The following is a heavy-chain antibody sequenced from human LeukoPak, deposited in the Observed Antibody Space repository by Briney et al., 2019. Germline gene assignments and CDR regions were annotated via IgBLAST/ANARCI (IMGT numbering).Heavy chain of an antibody. J-gene: IGHJ4*02. CDR1: GGSFSGYF. V-gene: IGHV4-34*01. CDR2: VNHSGRT. Sequence: SETLSLTCAVYGGSFSGYFWSWIRQPPGKGLEWIGEVNHSGRTNYNPPLKSRVTISVDPSKNQFSLNLRSVTAADTAVYYCARGQFQRDCWGQGTLVTVSS. CDR3: ARGQFQRDC.